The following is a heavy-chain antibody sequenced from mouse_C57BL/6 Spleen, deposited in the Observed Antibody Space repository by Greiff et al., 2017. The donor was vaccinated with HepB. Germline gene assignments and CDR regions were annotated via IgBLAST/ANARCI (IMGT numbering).Heavy chain of an antibody. D-gene: IGHD2-1*01. CDR1: GYSFTDYN. Sequence: EVQLQQSGPELVKPGASVKISCKASGYSFTDYNMNWVKQSNGKSLEWIGVINPNYGTTSYNQKFKGKATLTVDQSSSTAYMQLNSLTSEDSAVDDCARSVYYGNYLFDYWGQGTTLTVSS. CDR3: ARSVYYGNYLFDY. J-gene: IGHJ2*01. CDR2: INPNYGTT. V-gene: IGHV1-39*01.